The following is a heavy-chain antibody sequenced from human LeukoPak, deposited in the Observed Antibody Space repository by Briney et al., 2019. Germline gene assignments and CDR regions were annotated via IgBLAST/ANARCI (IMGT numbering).Heavy chain of an antibody. CDR3: ARDRSGTYFAFEY. CDR2: VYNSGRT. D-gene: IGHD3-10*01. V-gene: IGHV4-59*02. J-gene: IGHJ4*02. CDR1: GDSVTNSF. Sequence: SVTLSLTCNVSGDSVTNSFWSWIRQPPGKGLEWIGYVYNSGRTHSNPSLKSRVTISVDTSNNQFSLKLNSVTAADTAVYYCARDRSGTYFAFEYWGQGALVTVSA.